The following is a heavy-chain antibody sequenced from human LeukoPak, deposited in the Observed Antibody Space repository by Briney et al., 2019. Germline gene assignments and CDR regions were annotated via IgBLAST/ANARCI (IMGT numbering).Heavy chain of an antibody. V-gene: IGHV3-11*01. CDR3: AKDVSGYYVY. D-gene: IGHD3-3*01. CDR2: ISSSGSTI. Sequence: GGSLRLSCAASGFTFSDYYMSWLRQAPGKGLEWVSYISSSGSTIYYADSVKGRFTISRDNSQNTLYLQMNSLRAEDTAVYYCAKDVSGYYVYWGQGTLVTVSS. J-gene: IGHJ4*02. CDR1: GFTFSDYY.